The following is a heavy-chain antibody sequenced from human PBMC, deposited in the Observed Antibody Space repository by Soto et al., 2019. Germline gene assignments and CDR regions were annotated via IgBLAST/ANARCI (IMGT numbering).Heavy chain of an antibody. CDR1: GFSLSTSGVG. Sequence: QITLKESGPTLVKPTQTLTLTCTFSGFSLSTSGVGVGWIRQPPGKALEWLALIYWDDDKRYSPSLKSRLTITKDTSKNQVVLTMTNMDPVDTATYYCAHIDGYNWPTRHYFDYWGQGTLVTVSS. V-gene: IGHV2-5*02. CDR3: AHIDGYNWPTRHYFDY. CDR2: IYWDDDK. J-gene: IGHJ4*02. D-gene: IGHD5-12*01.